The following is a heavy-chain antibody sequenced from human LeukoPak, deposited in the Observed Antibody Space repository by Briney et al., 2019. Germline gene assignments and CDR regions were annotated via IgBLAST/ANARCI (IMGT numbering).Heavy chain of an antibody. CDR1: GGSISNYY. CDR2: IYYSGTT. Sequence: SETLSLTCTVSGGSISNYYWNWIRQPPGKGLEWIGYIYYSGTTNYNPSLKSRVSMSVDTSKNQFSLKLSSVTAADTAVYYCARARSDYGSGSYYDYYYYYMDVWGKGTTVTISS. D-gene: IGHD3-10*01. CDR3: ARARSDYGSGSYYDYYYYYMDV. J-gene: IGHJ6*03. V-gene: IGHV4-59*01.